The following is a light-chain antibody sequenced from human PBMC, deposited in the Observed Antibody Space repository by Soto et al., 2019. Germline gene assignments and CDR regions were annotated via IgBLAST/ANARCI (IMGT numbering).Light chain of an antibody. CDR2: DVS. CDR1: SSDVGGYNY. J-gene: IGLJ2*01. V-gene: IGLV2-14*01. Sequence: QSALTQAASVSGSPGQSISISCTGTSSDVGGYNYVSWYQQHPGKAPKLMIYDVSNRPSGVSNRFSGSKSGNTASLTSSGLQAEDEADYYCSSYTSSSTLGHVVFGGGTKLTVL. CDR3: SSYTSSSTLGHVV.